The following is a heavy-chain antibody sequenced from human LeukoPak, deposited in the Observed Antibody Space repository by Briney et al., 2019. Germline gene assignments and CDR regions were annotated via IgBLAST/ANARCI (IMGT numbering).Heavy chain of an antibody. CDR1: GGSFSGYY. J-gene: IGHJ4*02. V-gene: IGHV4-34*01. CDR2: INHSGST. Sequence: ASETLSLTCAVYGGSFSGYYWSWVRQPPGKGLEWIGEINHSGSTNYNPSLKSRVTISVDTSKNQFSLKLSSVTAADTAVYYCARHEVLYDILTGYYWGTFDYWGQGTLVTVSS. D-gene: IGHD3-9*01. CDR3: ARHEVLYDILTGYYWGTFDY.